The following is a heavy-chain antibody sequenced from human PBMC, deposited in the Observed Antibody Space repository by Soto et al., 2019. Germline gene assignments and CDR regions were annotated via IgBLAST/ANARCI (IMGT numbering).Heavy chain of an antibody. CDR3: ARAGPITIDYYATDV. CDR1: GDSISSSRYY. Sequence: HLPLQESGPGLVQPSETLSLTCSVSGDSISSSRYYWGWIRQPPGKGLEWIGSIYYRGNTDYNPSLMSRVTSSVDTSQNQFSLKLSSVTAADTAVFYCARAGPITIDYYATDVWGQGTTVTVSS. J-gene: IGHJ6*02. V-gene: IGHV4-39*01. CDR2: IYYRGNT. D-gene: IGHD1-20*01.